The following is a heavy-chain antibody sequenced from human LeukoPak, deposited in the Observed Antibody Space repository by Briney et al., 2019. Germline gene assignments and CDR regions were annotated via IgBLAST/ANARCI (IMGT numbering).Heavy chain of an antibody. V-gene: IGHV5-51*01. D-gene: IGHD3-16*01. CDR2: IYPGDSDI. J-gene: IGHJ4*02. CDR1: GYSFTSYW. CDR3: ARLRGNYFDY. Sequence: GESLKISCKGSGYSFTSYWIGWVRQMPGKALEWMGIIYPGDSDITYSPSFQGQVTISADKSISTAYLQWSSLKASDTAIYYCARLRGNYFDYWGQGALVTASS.